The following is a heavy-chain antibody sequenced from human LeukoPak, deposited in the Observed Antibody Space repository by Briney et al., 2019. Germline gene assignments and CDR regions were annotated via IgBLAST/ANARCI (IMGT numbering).Heavy chain of an antibody. J-gene: IGHJ6*03. Sequence: GASVKVSCKASGYTFTSYGISWVRQAPGQGLEWMGWISAYNGNTNYAQKLQGRVTMTTDTSTSTAYMELRSLRSDDTAVYYCARVPYSSSWEYYYYYMDVWGKGTTVTISS. D-gene: IGHD6-13*01. V-gene: IGHV1-18*01. CDR1: GYTFTSYG. CDR2: ISAYNGNT. CDR3: ARVPYSSSWEYYYYYMDV.